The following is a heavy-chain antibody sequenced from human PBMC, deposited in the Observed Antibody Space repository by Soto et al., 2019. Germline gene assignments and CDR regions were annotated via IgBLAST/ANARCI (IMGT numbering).Heavy chain of an antibody. J-gene: IGHJ3*02. CDR1: GYSFTSYW. V-gene: IGHV5-51*01. CDR3: ARANGLNAFDM. D-gene: IGHD2-8*01. Sequence: GESLKISCKGSGYSFTSYWIGWVRQMPGKGLEWMGIIYPGDSDTRYSPSFQGQVTISADKSISTAYLQWSSLRPEDTAVYFCARANGLNAFDMWGQGTMVTVSS. CDR2: IYPGDSDT.